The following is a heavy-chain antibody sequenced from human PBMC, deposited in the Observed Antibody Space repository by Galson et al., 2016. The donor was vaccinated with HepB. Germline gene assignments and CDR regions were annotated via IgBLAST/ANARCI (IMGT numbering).Heavy chain of an antibody. V-gene: IGHV3-23*01. Sequence: SLRLSCAASGFTFGNYAMHWVRQAPGKGLEWVSGISGSGGTTYYVDSGKGRFTVSRDNSKNTVYLQMNSLRAEDAGVYYCAKCSGSSGYYPFDNWGQGTLVTVSS. J-gene: IGHJ4*02. CDR3: AKCSGSSGYYPFDN. D-gene: IGHD3-22*01. CDR2: ISGSGGTT. CDR1: GFTFGNYA.